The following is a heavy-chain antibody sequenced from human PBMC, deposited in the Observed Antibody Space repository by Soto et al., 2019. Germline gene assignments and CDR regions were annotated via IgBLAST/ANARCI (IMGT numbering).Heavy chain of an antibody. CDR3: AHGSGWLSDH. V-gene: IGHV2-5*02. CDR2: IYWDDDK. J-gene: IGHJ4*02. Sequence: QITLKESGPTLVKPTQTLTLTCTFSGFSLSSPAVGVNWIRQPPGKALEWLALIYWDDDKQYSPSLKNRLTITKDTSKNQVVLTMTNMVPVDTATYYCAHGSGWLSDHWGQGTLVTVSS. D-gene: IGHD6-19*01. CDR1: GFSLSSPAVG.